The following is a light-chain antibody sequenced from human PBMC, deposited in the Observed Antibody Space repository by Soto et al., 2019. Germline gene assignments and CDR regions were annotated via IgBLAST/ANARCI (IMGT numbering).Light chain of an antibody. CDR1: SSDVGGYNY. J-gene: IGLJ2*01. CDR2: DVS. V-gene: IGLV2-14*01. CDR3: SSYTGSRTLI. Sequence: QSALTQPASVSGSPGQSITISCSGTSSDVGGYNYVFWYQQNPGKAPKVMIYDVSSRPSGVSDRFSGSKSGNTASLTISGLQAEDEGDYYCSSYTGSRTLIFGGGTKLTVL.